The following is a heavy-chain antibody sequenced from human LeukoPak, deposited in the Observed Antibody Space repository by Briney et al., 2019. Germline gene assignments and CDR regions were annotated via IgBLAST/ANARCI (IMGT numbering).Heavy chain of an antibody. CDR1: GGSISSYY. CDR3: ARGHSTMIVVVTSTDWFDP. CDR2: IYYSGST. D-gene: IGHD3-22*01. V-gene: IGHV4-59*12. J-gene: IGHJ5*02. Sequence: PSETLSLTCTVSGGSISSYYWSWIRQPPGKGLEWIGYIYYSGSTNYNPSLKSRVTISVDTSKNQFSLKLSSVTAADTAVYYCARGHSTMIVVVTSTDWFDPWGQGTLVTVSS.